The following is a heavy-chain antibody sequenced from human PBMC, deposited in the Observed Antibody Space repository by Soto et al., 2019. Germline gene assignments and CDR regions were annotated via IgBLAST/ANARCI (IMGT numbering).Heavy chain of an antibody. CDR3: ATTYGASSGYFHH. CDR1: GGSISNYY. V-gene: IGHV4-59*08. CDR2: VDYNGGN. J-gene: IGHJ1*01. Sequence: PSETLSLTCTVSGGSISNYYWSWIRQTPGKGLEWIGFVDYNGGNSYNPSLRSRLTISIDTSRKQFSLNLSSVTAADTAVYYCATTYGASSGYFHHWGQGTLVTVSS. D-gene: IGHD4-17*01.